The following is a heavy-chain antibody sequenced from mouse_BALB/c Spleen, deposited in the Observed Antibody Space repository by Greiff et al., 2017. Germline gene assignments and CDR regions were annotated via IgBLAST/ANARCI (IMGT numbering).Heavy chain of an antibody. Sequence: EVQLVESGGGLVQPGGSRKLSCAASGFTFSSFGMHWVRQAPEKGLEWVAYISSGSSTIYYADTVKGRFTISRDNPKNTLFLQMTSLRSEDTAMYYCARIYDGYYGGAMDDWGQGTSVTVSA. CDR1: GFTFSSFG. D-gene: IGHD2-3*01. J-gene: IGHJ4*01. CDR2: ISSGSSTI. CDR3: ARIYDGYYGGAMDD. V-gene: IGHV5-17*02.